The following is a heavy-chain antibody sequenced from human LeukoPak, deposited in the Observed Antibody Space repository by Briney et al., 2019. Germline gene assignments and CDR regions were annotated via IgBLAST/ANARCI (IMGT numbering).Heavy chain of an antibody. Sequence: ASVKVSCKASGYTFTSYGISWVRQAPGQGLEWMGWISAYNGNTNYAQKLQGRVTMTTDTSTGTAYMELRSLRSDDTAVYYCARAVVLYSGYDFGYWGQGTLVTVSS. V-gene: IGHV1-18*01. D-gene: IGHD5-12*01. CDR1: GYTFTSYG. J-gene: IGHJ4*02. CDR2: ISAYNGNT. CDR3: ARAVVLYSGYDFGY.